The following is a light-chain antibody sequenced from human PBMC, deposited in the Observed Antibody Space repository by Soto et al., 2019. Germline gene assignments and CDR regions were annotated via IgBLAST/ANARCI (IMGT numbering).Light chain of an antibody. CDR3: QQYGSSPIT. V-gene: IGKV3-11*01. J-gene: IGKJ5*01. CDR2: DAS. CDR1: QSVSSY. Sequence: EIVLTQSPATLSLSPGERATLSCRASQSVSSYLAWYQQKPGQAPRLLIYDASNRATGIPARFSGSGSGTDFSLTISRLEPEDFAVYHCQQYGSSPITFGQGTRLEIK.